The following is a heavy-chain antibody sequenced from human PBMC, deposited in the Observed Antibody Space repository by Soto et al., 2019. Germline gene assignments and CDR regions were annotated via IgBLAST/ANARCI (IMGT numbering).Heavy chain of an antibody. CDR1: GFTFSSYG. J-gene: IGHJ4*02. D-gene: IGHD3-9*01. Sequence: PGGSLRLSCTASGFTFSSYGMGWVRQAPGKGLQWVSTIRGDGGRTHYTDSVKGRFSISRDNSKNTVYLQMDSLRAEGTAMYFCARDVGLDSDDFFAYWGQGTQVTVSS. CDR3: ARDVGLDSDDFFAY. V-gene: IGHV3-23*01. CDR2: IRGDGGRT.